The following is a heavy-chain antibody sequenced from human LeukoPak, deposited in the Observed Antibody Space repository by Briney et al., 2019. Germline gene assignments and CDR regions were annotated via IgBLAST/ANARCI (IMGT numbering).Heavy chain of an antibody. V-gene: IGHV3-48*03. Sequence: GGSLRLSCAASGFTFSSYEMNWVREAPGKGLEGVSYISSSGSTIYYADSVKGRFTISRDNAKNSLYLQMNSLRAEDTAVYYCAELGITMIGGVWGKGTTVTISS. CDR2: ISSSGSTI. CDR3: AELGITMIGGV. D-gene: IGHD3-10*02. J-gene: IGHJ6*04. CDR1: GFTFSSYE.